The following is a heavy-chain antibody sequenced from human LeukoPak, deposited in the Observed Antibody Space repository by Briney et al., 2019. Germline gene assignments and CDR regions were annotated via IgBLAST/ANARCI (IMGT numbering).Heavy chain of an antibody. V-gene: IGHV3-11*04. D-gene: IGHD3-22*01. CDR2: ISRSGSTI. CDR1: GFTFSDYN. Sequence: PGGSLRLSCAASGFTFSDYNMRWIRQAPGKGLEWVSSISRSGSTIYYADSVKGRFTISRDNAKNSLYLQMNSLRAEDTAVYYCARGRYYDSSGYVNYYYYYYMDVWGKGTTVTVSS. CDR3: ARGRYYDSSGYVNYYYYYYMDV. J-gene: IGHJ6*03.